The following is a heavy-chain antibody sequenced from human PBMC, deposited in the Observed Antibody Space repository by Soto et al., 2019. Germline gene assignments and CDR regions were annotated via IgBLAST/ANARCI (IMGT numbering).Heavy chain of an antibody. CDR2: ISSSSTTI. CDR3: ARDQGVAPTTLTFDI. Sequence: EVQLVESGGGLVQHGGSLRLSCAASGFTFSSYSMNWVRQAPGKGLEWLSYISSSSTTIYYADSMKGRFTISRDNAKNSLYLQMNSLRVEDTAVYYCARDQGVAPTTLTFDIWGQGTMVTVSS. D-gene: IGHD2-15*01. CDR1: GFTFSSYS. V-gene: IGHV3-48*01. J-gene: IGHJ3*02.